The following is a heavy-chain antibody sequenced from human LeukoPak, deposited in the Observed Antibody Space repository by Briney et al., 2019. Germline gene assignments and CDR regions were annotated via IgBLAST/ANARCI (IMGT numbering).Heavy chain of an antibody. D-gene: IGHD6-13*01. CDR1: GGSISGYY. CDR3: ARHGSSYSFDC. J-gene: IGHJ4*02. CDR2: ITYSGST. Sequence: SETLSLTCTVSGGSISGYYWSWIRQPPGKGLEWIDYITYSGSTNYNPSLKSRVTMSVDTSKNQFALRLSSVTAADTAVYYCARHGSSYSFDCWGQGILVTVSS. V-gene: IGHV4-59*08.